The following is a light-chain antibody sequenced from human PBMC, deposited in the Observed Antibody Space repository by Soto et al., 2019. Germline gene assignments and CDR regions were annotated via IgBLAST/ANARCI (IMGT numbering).Light chain of an antibody. CDR2: NEN. J-gene: IGLJ1*01. CDR1: SSNIGAGSG. V-gene: IGLV1-40*01. CDR3: QSYDSSLSGYV. Sequence: QSVLTQPPSVSGAPGQRVTISCTGSSSNIGAGSGVHWYQQLPGTAHKLLIYNENKRPSGVPDRFYGSKSGTSASLAITGLQAEDEADYYCQSYDSSLSGYVFVTGTKVTV.